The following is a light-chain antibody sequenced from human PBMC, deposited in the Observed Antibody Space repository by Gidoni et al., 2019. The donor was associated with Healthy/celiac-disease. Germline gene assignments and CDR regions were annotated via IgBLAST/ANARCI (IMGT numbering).Light chain of an antibody. V-gene: IGKV3-15*01. CDR1: QSVNSN. CDR3: QQYNNWPPLD. J-gene: IGKJ4*01. Sequence: EIVMTQSPATLSVSPGERATLSCRASQSVNSNLAWYQQKPGQAPRLLIYGASTRATGIPARFSGSGSGTEFTLTISSLQSEDFAVYYCQQYNNWPPLDFGGXTKVEIK. CDR2: GAS.